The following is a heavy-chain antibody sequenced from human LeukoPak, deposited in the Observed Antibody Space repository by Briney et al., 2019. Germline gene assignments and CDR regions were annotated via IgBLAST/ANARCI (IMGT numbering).Heavy chain of an antibody. Sequence: SETLSLTCTVSGGSISSDGYYWSWIRQHPGKGLEWIGYIHYSGDTYYSPSLKSRLTISVDTSKNQFSLRLRSVTAADTAVYYCARGVAYDSTGYYLYYFDYWGQGTLVTVAA. V-gene: IGHV4-31*03. CDR1: GGSISSDGYY. D-gene: IGHD3-22*01. CDR2: IHYSGDT. CDR3: ARGVAYDSTGYYLYYFDY. J-gene: IGHJ4*02.